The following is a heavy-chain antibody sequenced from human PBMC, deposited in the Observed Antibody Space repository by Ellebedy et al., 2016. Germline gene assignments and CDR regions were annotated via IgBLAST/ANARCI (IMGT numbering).Heavy chain of an antibody. CDR3: ARDQEASQYYYGSGTYIVWFDP. CDR1: GDSLTNYY. V-gene: IGHV4-59*01. J-gene: IGHJ5*02. Sequence: SETLSLTCTVSGDSLTNYYWSWIRQSPGKGLEWIGYVFYSGSTRHNPSLKSRVTISVDTSKNQFSLKLSSVTAADTAVYYCARDQEASQYYYGSGTYIVWFDPWGPGTLVTVSS. D-gene: IGHD3-10*01. CDR2: VFYSGST.